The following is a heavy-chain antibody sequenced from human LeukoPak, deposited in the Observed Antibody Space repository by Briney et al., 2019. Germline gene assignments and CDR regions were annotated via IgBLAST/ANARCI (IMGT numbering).Heavy chain of an antibody. Sequence: GGSLRLSCAVSGFTFTNAWMSWVRQAPGKGLEWVGRMKSKTDGGTIDYAAPVKGSFTISRDDSKNTLYLQMNSLQIEDTAVYYCLRHFDYWGQGTLVTVSS. CDR3: LRHFDY. V-gene: IGHV3-15*01. J-gene: IGHJ4*02. CDR1: GFTFTNAW. CDR2: MKSKTDGGTI.